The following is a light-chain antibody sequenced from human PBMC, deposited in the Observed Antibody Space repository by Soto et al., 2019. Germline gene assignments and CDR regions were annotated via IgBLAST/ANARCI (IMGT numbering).Light chain of an antibody. J-gene: IGLJ1*01. CDR3: SSYTRRSTYV. V-gene: IGLV2-14*03. CDR1: SNDVGSYNV. CDR2: DVS. Sequence: QSVLTQPASVSGSPGQSITIPCSGTSNDVGSYNVVSWYQQHPGKAPKLVIYDVSNRPSGVSPRFSGAKSGNTASLTIAWLQAEDEADYYCSSYTRRSTYVFGTGTKVTVL.